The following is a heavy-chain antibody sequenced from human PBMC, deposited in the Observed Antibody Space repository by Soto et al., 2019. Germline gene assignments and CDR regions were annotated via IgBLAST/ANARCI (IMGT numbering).Heavy chain of an antibody. Sequence: QVQLVQSGAEVKKPGASVKVSCKASGYTFTSYDINWVRQATGPGLEWMGWMNPNSGNTGYAQKFEGRVTMTRTTSISTAYMELSSLRYEDLAVYYCAREAARGLNQWGQGTLVTVSS. CDR3: AREAARGLNQ. D-gene: IGHD6-6*01. J-gene: IGHJ4*02. CDR1: GYTFTSYD. V-gene: IGHV1-8*01. CDR2: MNPNSGNT.